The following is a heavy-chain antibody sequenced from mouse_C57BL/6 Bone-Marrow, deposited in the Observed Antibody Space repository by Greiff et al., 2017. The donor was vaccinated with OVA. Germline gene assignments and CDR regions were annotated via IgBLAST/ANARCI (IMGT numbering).Heavy chain of an antibody. CDR2: IWGVGST. D-gene: IGHD1-1*01. Sequence: VMLVESGPGLVAPSQSLSITCTVSGFSLTSYGVDWVRPSPGKGLEWLGVIWGVGSTNYNSALKSRLSISKDNSKSQVFLKMNSLQTDDTAMYYCASGDYGTRFAYWGQGTLVTVSA. J-gene: IGHJ3*01. CDR1: GFSLTSYG. CDR3: ASGDYGTRFAY. V-gene: IGHV2-6*01.